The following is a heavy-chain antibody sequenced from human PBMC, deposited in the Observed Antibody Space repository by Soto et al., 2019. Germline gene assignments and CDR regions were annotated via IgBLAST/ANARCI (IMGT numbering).Heavy chain of an antibody. V-gene: IGHV5-51*01. CDR2: IYPGDSDT. J-gene: IGHJ4*02. CDR1: GYSFTSYW. Sequence: PGESLKISCEASGYSFTSYWIGWVRQMPGKGLEWMGIIYPGDSDTRYSPSFQGQVAMSVDKSISPAYLQWNSLKASDTAMYYCARHGGRLIAPAYWGQGTLVTVSS. CDR3: ARHGGRLIAPAY. D-gene: IGHD2-2*01.